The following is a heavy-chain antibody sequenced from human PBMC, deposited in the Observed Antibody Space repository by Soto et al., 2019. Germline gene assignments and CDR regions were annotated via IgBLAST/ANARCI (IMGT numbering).Heavy chain of an antibody. V-gene: IGHV4-39*01. Sequence: PSETLSLTCTLSGGSISSSSYDWGWIRQPPGKGLEWIGSIYYSGSTYYNPSLKSRVTISVDTSKNQFSLKLSSVTAADTAVYYCASYPDFWIGYYYYYMDVWGKGTTVTVSS. J-gene: IGHJ6*03. CDR2: IYYSGST. D-gene: IGHD3-3*01. CDR3: ASYPDFWIGYYYYYMDV. CDR1: GGSISSSSYD.